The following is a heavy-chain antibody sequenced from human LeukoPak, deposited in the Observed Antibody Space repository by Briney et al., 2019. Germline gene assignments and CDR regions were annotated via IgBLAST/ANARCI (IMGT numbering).Heavy chain of an antibody. CDR3: ARDQVGRDGYNLPSYYFDY. D-gene: IGHD5-24*01. Sequence: PGGPLRLSCAASGFTFSNYAMSWVRQAPGKGLEWVSAISGTGNTKYHADSVKGRFTISRDNSKNTLYLEMSSLRSEDTAVYYCARDQVGRDGYNLPSYYFDYWGQGTLVTVSS. CDR2: ISGTGNTK. CDR1: GFTFSNYA. V-gene: IGHV3-23*01. J-gene: IGHJ4*02.